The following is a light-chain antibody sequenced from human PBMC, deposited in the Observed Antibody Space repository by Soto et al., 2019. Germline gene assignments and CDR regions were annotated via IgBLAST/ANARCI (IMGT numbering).Light chain of an antibody. CDR3: GSYTITSTLMM. Sequence: QSVLTQPASVSGSPGQSITISCSGTPSDIGAYNYVSWYQHLPGKAPEVIIYDVTNRPSGVSSRFSGSKSGTTASLTISGLQAEDEANYYCGSYTITSTLMMFGGGTKVTVL. CDR1: PSDIGAYNY. V-gene: IGLV2-14*03. CDR2: DVT. J-gene: IGLJ3*02.